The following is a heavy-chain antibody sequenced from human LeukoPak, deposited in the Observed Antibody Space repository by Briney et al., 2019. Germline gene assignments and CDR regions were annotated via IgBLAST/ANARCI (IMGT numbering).Heavy chain of an antibody. J-gene: IGHJ4*01. Sequence: ASVKVSCKASGYTFTSYGISWVRQAPGQGLEWMGWMSAYNGNTNYAQKLQGRVTMTTDTSTSTAYMELRSLRSDDTGLYYCAREIYSGSYCLWGQGTLVTVSS. CDR3: AREIYSGSYCL. CDR1: GYTFTSYG. V-gene: IGHV1-18*01. CDR2: MSAYNGNT. D-gene: IGHD1-26*01.